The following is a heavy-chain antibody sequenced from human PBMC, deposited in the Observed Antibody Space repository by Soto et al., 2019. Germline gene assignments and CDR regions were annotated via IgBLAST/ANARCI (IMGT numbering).Heavy chain of an antibody. CDR3: ATQLNGDLDF. J-gene: IGHJ4*02. CDR2: IIPVFGTA. CDR1: GGTFSTSA. D-gene: IGHD7-27*01. Sequence: QVQLVQSGAEMRKPGSSVKVSCKASGGTFSTSAMNWVRQAPGQGLEWMGSIIPVFGTATYAQSFQGRLTITADGSTTTGYMELSSLRSEDTAVYYCATQLNGDLDFWGQGTLLIVSS. V-gene: IGHV1-69*15.